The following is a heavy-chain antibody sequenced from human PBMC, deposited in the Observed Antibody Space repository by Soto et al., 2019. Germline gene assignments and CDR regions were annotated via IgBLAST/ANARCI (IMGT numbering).Heavy chain of an antibody. CDR1: GFTFSSYG. Sequence: ESGGGVVQPGRSLRLSCAASGFTFSSYGMHWVRQAPGKGLEWVAVISYDGSNKYYADSVKGRFTISRDNSKNTLYLQMNSLRAEDTAVYYCAKDRSITGTTTNYYYYGMDVWGQGTTVTVSS. D-gene: IGHD1-7*01. CDR3: AKDRSITGTTTNYYYYGMDV. CDR2: ISYDGSNK. V-gene: IGHV3-30*18. J-gene: IGHJ6*02.